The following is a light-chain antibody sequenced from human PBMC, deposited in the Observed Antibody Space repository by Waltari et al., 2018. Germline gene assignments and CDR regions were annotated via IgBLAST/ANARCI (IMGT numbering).Light chain of an antibody. CDR2: GNN. Sequence: QSVLTPPPSVSGTPGQRVPISCSGSHSNTGAGHDVPWYQHLPGTAPKLLIYGNNNRPSGVPDRFSGSKSGTSASLAITGLQADDEADYFCQSFDNMLSGGVVFGGGTKLAVL. V-gene: IGLV1-40*01. CDR1: HSNTGAGHD. J-gene: IGLJ2*01. CDR3: QSFDNMLSGGVV.